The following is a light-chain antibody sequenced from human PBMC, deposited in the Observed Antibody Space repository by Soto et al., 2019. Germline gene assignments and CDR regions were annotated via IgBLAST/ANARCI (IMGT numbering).Light chain of an antibody. J-gene: IGKJ5*01. V-gene: IGKV3-15*01. CDR2: GSS. Sequence: EIVLTQSPATLSVSPGERATLSCSASQSVSSDLAWDQQKPGQSPRLLIYGSSTGATGIPARFSGSGSGTELTLTISSLQSEDFAVYYCQQYNRWPPSTFGQGTRLEIK. CDR3: QQYNRWPPST. CDR1: QSVSSD.